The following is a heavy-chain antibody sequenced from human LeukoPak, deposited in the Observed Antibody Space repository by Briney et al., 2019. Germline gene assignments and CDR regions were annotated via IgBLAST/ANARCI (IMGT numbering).Heavy chain of an antibody. CDR3: ARGRRNLRFLEWLLYMHFDY. CDR1: GGSFSGYY. D-gene: IGHD3-3*01. J-gene: IGHJ4*02. CDR2: INNSGST. Sequence: SETLSLTCAVYGGSFSGYYWSWIRQPPGKGLEWIGEINNSGSTNYNPSLKSRVTISVDTSKNQFSLKLSSVTAADTAVYYCARGRRNLRFLEWLLYMHFDYWGQGTLVTVSS. V-gene: IGHV4-34*01.